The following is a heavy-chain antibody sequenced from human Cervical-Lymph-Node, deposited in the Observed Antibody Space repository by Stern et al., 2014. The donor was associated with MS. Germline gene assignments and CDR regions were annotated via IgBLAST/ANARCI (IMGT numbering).Heavy chain of an antibody. D-gene: IGHD3-3*01. CDR3: THRLMNTIFGIVFTKEVAFDI. J-gene: IGHJ3*02. CDR2: IYWDGDK. V-gene: IGHV2-5*02. CDR1: GFSLSTSGVG. Sequence: ITLKESGPAVVKPTQTLTLTCSFSGFSLSTSGVGVGLIRQPPGQALEWLALIYWDGDKRYNPSLKSRLSITKDTSKNQVVLTMTNVDPADTATYYCTHRLMNTIFGIVFTKEVAFDIWGQGTTVRVSS.